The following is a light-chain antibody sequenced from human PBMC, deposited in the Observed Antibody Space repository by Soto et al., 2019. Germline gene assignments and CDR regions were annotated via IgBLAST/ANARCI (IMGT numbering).Light chain of an antibody. Sequence: EIVLTQSPGTVSLSPGDRATLSCRSSQSVSSSYLAWYQRKPGQAPRLLIYGASSRATGIPDRFSGSGSGTDFTLTISRLEPEDFAVYYCQQYGSSPGTFGQGTKVDI. CDR1: QSVSSSY. J-gene: IGKJ1*01. CDR2: GAS. CDR3: QQYGSSPGT. V-gene: IGKV3-20*01.